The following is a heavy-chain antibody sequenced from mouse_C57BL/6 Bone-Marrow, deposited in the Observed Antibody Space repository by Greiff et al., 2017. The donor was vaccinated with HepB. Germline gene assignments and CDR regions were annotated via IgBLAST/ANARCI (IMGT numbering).Heavy chain of an antibody. CDR2: ISDGGSYT. V-gene: IGHV5-4*01. CDR3: ARDPLSGY. D-gene: IGHD6-5*01. CDR1: GFTFSSYA. Sequence: EVHLVESGGGLVKPGGSLKLSCAASGFTFSSYAMSWVRQTPEKRLEWVATISDGGSYTYYPDNVKGRFTISRDNAKNNLYLQMSHLKSEDTAMYYCARDPLSGYWGQGTTLTVSS. J-gene: IGHJ2*01.